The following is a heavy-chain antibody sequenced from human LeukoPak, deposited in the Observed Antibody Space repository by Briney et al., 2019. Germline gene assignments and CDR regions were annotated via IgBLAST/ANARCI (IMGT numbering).Heavy chain of an antibody. CDR3: ARGLKSEQQLGGINWFDP. D-gene: IGHD4-11*01. Sequence: SETLSLTCAVYGGSFSGYYWSWIRQPPGKGLEWIGEINHSGSTNYNPSLKSRVTISVDTSKIQFSLKLSSVTAADTAVYYCARGLKSEQQLGGINWFDPWGQGTLVTVSS. CDR1: GGSFSGYY. V-gene: IGHV4-34*01. J-gene: IGHJ5*02. CDR2: INHSGST.